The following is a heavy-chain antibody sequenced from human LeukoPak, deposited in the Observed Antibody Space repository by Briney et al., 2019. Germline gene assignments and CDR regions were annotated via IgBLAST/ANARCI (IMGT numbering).Heavy chain of an antibody. V-gene: IGHV4-61*02. CDR2: IYTSGST. D-gene: IGHD2-8*01. CDR3: ARDPGDCSNGVCYLFDY. J-gene: IGHJ4*02. CDR1: GGSISSGSYY. Sequence: SETLSLTCTASGGSISSGSYYWGWIRQPAGKGLEWIGRIYTSGSTNYNPSLKSRVTISVDTSKNQFSLKLGSVTAADTAVYYCARDPGDCSNGVCYLFDYWGQGTLVTVSS.